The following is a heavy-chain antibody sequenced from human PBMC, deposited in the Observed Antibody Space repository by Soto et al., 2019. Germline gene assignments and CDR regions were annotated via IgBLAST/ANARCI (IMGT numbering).Heavy chain of an antibody. CDR3: ARARGNDWYSDY. J-gene: IGHJ4*02. Sequence: GGSLRLSCTASGFTFSEYSMSWVRQAPGKGLEWVPSITHSGTYVYYADSVKGRFTISRDSASNSLFLQMTSLRAEDTAVYHCARARGNDWYSDYWGQGTLVTSPQ. CDR2: ITHSGTYV. D-gene: IGHD5-12*01. CDR1: GFTFSEYS. V-gene: IGHV3-21*01.